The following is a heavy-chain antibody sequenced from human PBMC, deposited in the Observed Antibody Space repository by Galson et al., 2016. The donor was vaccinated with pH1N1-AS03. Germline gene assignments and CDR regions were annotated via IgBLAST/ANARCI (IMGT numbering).Heavy chain of an antibody. J-gene: IGHJ5*02. CDR2: IYPGVNA. CDR3: ARSPRVISVAGTFPSRFDP. Sequence: LSLTCTVSGDSTFDYYWNWIRQPPGKGLEWIGSIYPGVNADYNPSLKSRVTISVDTSKHPFSLKLSSVTAADTAVYYCARSPRVISVAGTFPSRFDPWGQGTLVTVSS. CDR1: GDSTFDYY. V-gene: IGHV4-38-2*02. D-gene: IGHD6-19*01.